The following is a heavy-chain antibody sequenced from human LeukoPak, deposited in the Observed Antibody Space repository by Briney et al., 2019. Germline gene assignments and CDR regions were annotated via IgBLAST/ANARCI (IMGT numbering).Heavy chain of an antibody. CDR2: IYPYSGDT. V-gene: IGHV1-2*02. CDR3: ARDRNSGSSLDI. Sequence: GASVTVSCKASVYTFTGYYIHWVRQAPGQGLEWMGWIYPYSGDTNYAQNFQGRVTMTRDTSTSTAYMELSSLKSDDTAVYYCARDRNSGSSLDIWGQGTMLTVSS. D-gene: IGHD6-6*01. J-gene: IGHJ3*02. CDR1: VYTFTGYY.